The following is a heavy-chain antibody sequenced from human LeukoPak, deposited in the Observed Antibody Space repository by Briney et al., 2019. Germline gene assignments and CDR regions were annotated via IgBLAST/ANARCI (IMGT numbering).Heavy chain of an antibody. D-gene: IGHD5-12*01. J-gene: IGHJ1*01. CDR3: GRVRTGNTGSPEYFED. V-gene: IGHV4-59*01. Sequence: SETLSLTCSVSGGSISSYYWSWIRQPPGKVLEWIGYLFYSGNTNSNPSLKSRVTILADTSKNQFSLRLNSVTAADTAVYFCGRVRTGNTGSPEYFEDWGQGTLVTVSS. CDR1: GGSISSYY. CDR2: LFYSGNT.